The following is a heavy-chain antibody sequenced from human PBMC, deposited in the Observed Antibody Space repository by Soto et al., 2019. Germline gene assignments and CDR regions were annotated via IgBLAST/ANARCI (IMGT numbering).Heavy chain of an antibody. D-gene: IGHD3-3*01. Sequence: ASVKVSCKASGYTFTSYGISWVRQAPGQGLEWMGWISAYNGNTNYAQKLQGRVTMTTDTSTSTAYMELRSLRSDDTAVYYCARESHAYYDFWSGCHDAFDIWGQGTMVTVSS. CDR2: ISAYNGNT. V-gene: IGHV1-18*01. CDR1: GYTFTSYG. CDR3: ARESHAYYDFWSGCHDAFDI. J-gene: IGHJ3*02.